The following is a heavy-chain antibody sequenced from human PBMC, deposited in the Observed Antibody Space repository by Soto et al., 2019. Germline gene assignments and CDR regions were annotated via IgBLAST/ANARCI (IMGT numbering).Heavy chain of an antibody. CDR2: IIPIFGTA. D-gene: IGHD6-25*01. CDR3: AREVGRLAPRAYYYYGMDV. V-gene: IGHV1-69*13. CDR1: GGTFSSYA. Sequence: SVKVSCKASGGTFSSYAISWVRQAPGQGLEWMGGIIPIFGTANYAQKFQGRVTITADESTSTAYMELSSLRSEDTAVYYCAREVGRLAPRAYYYYGMDVWGQGTTVTVSS. J-gene: IGHJ6*02.